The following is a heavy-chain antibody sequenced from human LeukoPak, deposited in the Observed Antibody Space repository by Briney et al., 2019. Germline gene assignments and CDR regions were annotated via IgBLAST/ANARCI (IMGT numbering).Heavy chain of an antibody. Sequence: GGSLRLSCAASGFTFSSYWMHWVRQAPGKGLVWVSRINTDGSSTSYADSVKGRFTISRDNAKNTLYLQMNSLRAEDTAVYYCARDWDYYDSSGGSAFDIWGQGTMVTVSS. J-gene: IGHJ3*02. V-gene: IGHV3-74*01. CDR2: INTDGSST. CDR3: ARDWDYYDSSGGSAFDI. D-gene: IGHD3-22*01. CDR1: GFTFSSYW.